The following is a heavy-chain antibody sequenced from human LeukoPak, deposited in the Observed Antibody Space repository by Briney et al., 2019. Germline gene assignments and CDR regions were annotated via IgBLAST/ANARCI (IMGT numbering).Heavy chain of an antibody. D-gene: IGHD2-2*01. J-gene: IGHJ5*02. Sequence: HAGGSLRLSCAASGFTFSSYGMHWVRQAPGKGLEWVAVISYDGSNKYYADSVKGRFTISSDNAKNSLYLQMNSLRAEDTAVYYCARDKPAAATRTRFGFDPWGQGTLVTVSS. V-gene: IGHV3-30*03. CDR1: GFTFSSYG. CDR3: ARDKPAAATRTRFGFDP. CDR2: ISYDGSNK.